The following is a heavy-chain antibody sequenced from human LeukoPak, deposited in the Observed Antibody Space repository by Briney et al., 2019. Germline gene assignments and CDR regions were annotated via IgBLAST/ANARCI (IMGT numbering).Heavy chain of an antibody. CDR3: ARALPMGWLRYNNPDYYFDY. D-gene: IGHD5-12*01. Sequence: SETLSLTCTVSGGSISSYYWSWIRQPPEKGLEWIGYIYYSGSTNYNPSLKSRVTISVDTSKNQFSLKLNSVTAADTAVYYCARALPMGWLRYNNPDYYFDYWGQGTPVTVSS. V-gene: IGHV4-59*01. J-gene: IGHJ4*02. CDR1: GGSISSYY. CDR2: IYYSGST.